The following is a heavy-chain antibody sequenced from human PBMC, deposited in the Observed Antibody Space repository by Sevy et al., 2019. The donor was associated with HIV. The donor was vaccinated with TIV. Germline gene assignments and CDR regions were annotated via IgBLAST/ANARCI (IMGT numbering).Heavy chain of an antibody. J-gene: IGHJ6*02. CDR3: ARARRYSSSSGRPQYYYYYYGMDV. V-gene: IGHV4-59*01. D-gene: IGHD6-6*01. CDR2: IYYSGST. CDR1: GGSISSYY. Sequence: SETLSLTCTVSGGSISSYYWSWIRQPPGKGLEWIGYIYYSGSTNYNPSLKSRVTISVDTSKNQFSLKLGSVTAADTAVYYCARARRYSSSSGRPQYYYYYYGMDVWGQGTTVTVSS.